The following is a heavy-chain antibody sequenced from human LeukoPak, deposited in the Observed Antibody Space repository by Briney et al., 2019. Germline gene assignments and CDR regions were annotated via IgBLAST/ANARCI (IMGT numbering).Heavy chain of an antibody. CDR2: ISGSGGST. Sequence: GGSLRLSCAASGFTFSSYGMSWVRQAPGKGLEWVSAISGSGGSTYYADSVKGRFTISRDNSKNTLYQQMNSLRAEDTAVYYCAKDREQQLAHTGYFDYWGQGTLVTVSS. CDR1: GFTFSSYG. J-gene: IGHJ4*02. V-gene: IGHV3-23*01. D-gene: IGHD6-13*01. CDR3: AKDREQQLAHTGYFDY.